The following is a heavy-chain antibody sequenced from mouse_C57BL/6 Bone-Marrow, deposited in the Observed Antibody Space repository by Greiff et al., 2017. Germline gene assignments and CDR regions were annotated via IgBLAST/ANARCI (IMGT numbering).Heavy chain of an antibody. CDR3: ARDEDYYGSSYDAMDY. Sequence: EVKLVESGGGLVKPGGSLKLSCAASGFTFSSYAMSWVRQTPEKRLEWVATISDGGSYTSSPDNVQGRFTLSRDNAKNNLYLQMSHLKSEDTAMYDLARDEDYYGSSYDAMDYWGQGTSVTVSS. CDR1: GFTFSSYA. J-gene: IGHJ4*01. D-gene: IGHD1-1*01. V-gene: IGHV5-4*01. CDR2: ISDGGSYT.